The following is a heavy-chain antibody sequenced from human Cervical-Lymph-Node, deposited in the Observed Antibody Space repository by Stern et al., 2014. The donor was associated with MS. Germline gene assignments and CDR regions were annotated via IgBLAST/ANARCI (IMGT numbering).Heavy chain of an antibody. CDR3: ARVSYDFWSGYFPFDY. J-gene: IGHJ4*02. V-gene: IGHV4-31*03. D-gene: IGHD3-3*01. Sequence: LQLQESGPGLVKPSQTLSLTCTVSGGSISSGGYYWSWIRQHPGKGLGWIGYIYYSGSTYYNPSLKSRVTISVDTSKNQFSLKLSSVTAADTAVYYCARVSYDFWSGYFPFDYWGQGTLVTVSS. CDR1: GGSISSGGYY. CDR2: IYYSGST.